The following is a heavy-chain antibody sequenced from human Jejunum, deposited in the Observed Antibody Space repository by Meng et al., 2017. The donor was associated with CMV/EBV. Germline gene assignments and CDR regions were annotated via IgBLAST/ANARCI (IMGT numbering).Heavy chain of an antibody. CDR3: ARDVTILGRVQTFDS. CDR1: LRMYG. V-gene: IGHV3-48*04. Sequence: LRMYGMKLGRQVPGKWLEWVSYISSMSATMYYTDSVRSRFTSSRDDAKNSLYLHMNNLRAEDTAIYYCARDVTILGRVQTFDSWGQGTLVTVSS. CDR2: ISSMSATM. D-gene: IGHD3-3*01. J-gene: IGHJ4*02.